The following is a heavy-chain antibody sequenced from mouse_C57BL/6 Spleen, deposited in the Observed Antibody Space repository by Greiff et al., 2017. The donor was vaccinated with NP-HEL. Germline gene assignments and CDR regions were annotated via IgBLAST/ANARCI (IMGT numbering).Heavy chain of an antibody. CDR3: TNDYDGGAWFAY. CDR1: GFTIKDDY. Sequence: VQLQQSGAELVRPGASVKLSCTASGFTIKDDYMHWVKPRPEQGLEWIGWIDPENGDNEYASKFQGKATITADTSSNTAYLQLSSQTSEDTAVYYCTNDYDGGAWFAYWGQGTLVTVSA. J-gene: IGHJ3*01. D-gene: IGHD2-4*01. V-gene: IGHV14-4*01. CDR2: IDPENGDN.